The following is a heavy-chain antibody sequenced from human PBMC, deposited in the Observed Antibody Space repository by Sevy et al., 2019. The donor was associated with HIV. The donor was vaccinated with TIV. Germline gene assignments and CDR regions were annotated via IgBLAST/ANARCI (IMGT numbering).Heavy chain of an antibody. CDR3: AKEGAFWSGYYVDY. D-gene: IGHD3-3*01. J-gene: IGHJ4*02. CDR2: ISDGGAVI. Sequence: GGSPRLSCAASGFNFSSHKMNWIRQAPGKGLEWVAYISDGGAVIHYADSVKGRFTISRDNSKNSLYLQMNSLRADDTAVYYRAKEGAFWSGYYVDYWGQGTLVTVSS. CDR1: GFNFSSHK. V-gene: IGHV3-48*03.